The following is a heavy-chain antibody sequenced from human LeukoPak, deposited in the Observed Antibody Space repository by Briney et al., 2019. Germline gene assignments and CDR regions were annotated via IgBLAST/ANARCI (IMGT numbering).Heavy chain of an antibody. Sequence: GRSLRLSCAASGFTFSSYGMHWVRQAPGKGLEWVAVIWYDGSNKYYADSVKGRFTISRDNSKNTLYLQMNSLRAEDTAVYYCARGSGSRRGFDYWGQGTLVTASS. CDR3: ARGSGSRRGFDY. CDR1: GFTFSSYG. J-gene: IGHJ4*02. D-gene: IGHD3-10*01. V-gene: IGHV3-33*01. CDR2: IWYDGSNK.